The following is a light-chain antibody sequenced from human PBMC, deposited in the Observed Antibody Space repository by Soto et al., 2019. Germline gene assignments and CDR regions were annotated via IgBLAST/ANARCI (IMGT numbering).Light chain of an antibody. CDR3: QQYNNWKVT. J-gene: IGKJ5*01. Sequence: EKGTRQSPATEPVSPRERVTPSCMAYQSVSIDLAWYQQKPGQAPRLLIYGASTRATGIPARFSGSGSGTEFALTICSLQSEDFAVYCCQQYNNWKVTFGDGTRLDIK. CDR1: QSVSID. V-gene: IGKV3-15*01. CDR2: GAS.